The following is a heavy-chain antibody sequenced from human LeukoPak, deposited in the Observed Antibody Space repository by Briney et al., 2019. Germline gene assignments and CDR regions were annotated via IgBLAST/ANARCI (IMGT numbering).Heavy chain of an antibody. CDR2: INWDGGST. Sequence: GGSLRLSCAASGFNFEDYTMHWVRQTPGKGLEWVSLINWDGGSTYYADSVKGRFAISRDNNKNSLYLQMTSLRTEDTALYYCTKGSNTWPSLFDYWGQGALVTVSS. V-gene: IGHV3-43*01. CDR3: TKGSNTWPSLFDY. J-gene: IGHJ4*02. CDR1: GFNFEDYT. D-gene: IGHD2-2*02.